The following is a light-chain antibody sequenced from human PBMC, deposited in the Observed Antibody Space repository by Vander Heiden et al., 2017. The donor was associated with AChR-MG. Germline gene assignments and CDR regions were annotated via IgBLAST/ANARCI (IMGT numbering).Light chain of an antibody. CDR3: SSYTRSTTPYV. CDR2: DVS. CDR1: SSDIGGYKY. Sequence: QSALTQPASVSGSPGPSITISCTGTSSDIGGYKYLPWYQHSPGKAPSLIIFDVSNRHSGVSNRFSGSKSGNTASLTISGLQAEDEATYYCSSYTRSTTPYVFGTGTQVTVL. V-gene: IGLV2-14*03. J-gene: IGLJ1*01.